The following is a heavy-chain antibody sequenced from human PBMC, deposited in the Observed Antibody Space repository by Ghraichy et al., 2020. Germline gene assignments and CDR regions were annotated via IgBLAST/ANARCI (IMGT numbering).Heavy chain of an antibody. CDR3: ARASVPYYYDSSGYYDPATEDYFDY. D-gene: IGHD3-22*01. J-gene: IGHJ4*02. CDR1: GGSISSGGYS. CDR2: IYHSGST. Sequence: SETLSLTCAVSGGSISSGGYSWSWIRQPPGKGLEWIGYIYHSGSTYYNPSLKSRVTISVDRSKNQFSLKLSSVTAADTAVYYCARASVPYYYDSSGYYDPATEDYFDYWGQGTLVTVSS. V-gene: IGHV4-30-2*01.